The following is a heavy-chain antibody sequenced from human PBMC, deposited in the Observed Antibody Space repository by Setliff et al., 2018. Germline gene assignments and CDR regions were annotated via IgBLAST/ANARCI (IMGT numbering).Heavy chain of an antibody. D-gene: IGHD1-7*01. J-gene: IGHJ5*01. CDR3: AKYPSNSVYNYFDP. CDR1: GLTFSSSY. CDR2: ISGSGGAT. V-gene: IGHV3-23*01. Sequence: SLRLSCAASGLTFSSSYMSWVRQAPGKGLEWVSGISGSGGATYYAASVKGRFSISRDNSKNTLSLQMNSLRAEDTAIYYCAKYPSNSVYNYFDPWGQGTLVTVSS.